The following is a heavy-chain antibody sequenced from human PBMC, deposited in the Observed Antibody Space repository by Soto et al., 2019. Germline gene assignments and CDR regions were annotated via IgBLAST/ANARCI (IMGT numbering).Heavy chain of an antibody. D-gene: IGHD3-3*01. CDR1: GFAFSGFE. J-gene: IGHJ6*02. CDR2: ISSGASNM. V-gene: IGHV3-48*03. Sequence: EEQLVESGGGLVQPGGSLRLSCAASGFAFSGFEMNWVRQAPGKGLEWVSYISSGASNMYYADSVKGRFTISRDNAQSSLYLQMNSLRVEDTAVYYCARGPNYDFWSGYRNKEGTYGMDVWGQGTTVTVSS. CDR3: ARGPNYDFWSGYRNKEGTYGMDV.